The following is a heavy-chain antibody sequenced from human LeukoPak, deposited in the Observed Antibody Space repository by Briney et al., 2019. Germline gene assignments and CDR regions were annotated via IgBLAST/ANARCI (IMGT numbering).Heavy chain of an antibody. V-gene: IGHV1-2*02. CDR3: ARMTTVTPGPFDY. Sequence: ASVRVSCKASGYTFTDYYIHWVRQAPGQGLEWMGCITPNSDDTDYAQKFQGRITMSRDTSINTAYMELTRLRSDDTAVYYCARMTTVTPGPFDYWGQRILVTVSS. CDR2: ITPNSDDT. D-gene: IGHD4-17*01. CDR1: GYTFTDYY. J-gene: IGHJ4*02.